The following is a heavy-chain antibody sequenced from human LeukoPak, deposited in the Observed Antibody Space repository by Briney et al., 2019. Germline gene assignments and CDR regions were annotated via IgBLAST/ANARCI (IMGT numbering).Heavy chain of an antibody. V-gene: IGHV3-7*01. CDR3: ARDGVTGGFDY. D-gene: IGHD2-21*02. Sequence: GGSLRLSCAASGFTFGRHWMSWVRQAPGKVLEWVAHMNQGGSETMNVDSVKGRFTISRDVAEKLVFLQMNNLRVEGTAVYYCARDGVTGGFDYWGQGILVTVSS. CDR2: MNQGGSET. J-gene: IGHJ4*02. CDR1: GFTFGRHW.